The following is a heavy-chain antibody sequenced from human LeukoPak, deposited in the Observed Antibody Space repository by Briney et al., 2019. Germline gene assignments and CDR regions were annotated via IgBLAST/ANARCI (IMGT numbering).Heavy chain of an antibody. CDR1: GFTFSNYW. Sequence: GGSLRLSCVASGFTFSNYWLTWVRQAPGKGLEWVTVISKDETNTYYADSVKGRFTISRDNSNNMLYLQMNSLRTEDTAVYYCAKVGSGNDYYWGQGTLVTVSS. J-gene: IGHJ4*02. CDR2: ISKDETNT. V-gene: IGHV3-30*18. CDR3: AKVGSGNDYY. D-gene: IGHD5-12*01.